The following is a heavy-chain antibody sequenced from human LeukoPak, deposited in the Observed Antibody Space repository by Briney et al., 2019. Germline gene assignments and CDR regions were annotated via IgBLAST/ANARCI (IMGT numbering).Heavy chain of an antibody. CDR2: ISGSGGST. J-gene: IGHJ4*02. V-gene: IGHV3-23*01. CDR3: AKAIKSDFWSGHYPLGDDY. CDR1: GFTFSSYA. Sequence: GGSLRLSCAASGFTFSSYAMSWVRQAPGKGLEWVSAISGSGGSTYYADSVTGRFTLSRDNSKNTLYLQMNSLRAEDTAVYYCAKAIKSDFWSGHYPLGDDYWGQGTLVTVSS. D-gene: IGHD3-3*01.